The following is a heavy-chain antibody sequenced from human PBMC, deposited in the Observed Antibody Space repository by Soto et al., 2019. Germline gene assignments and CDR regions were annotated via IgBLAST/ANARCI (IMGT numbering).Heavy chain of an antibody. Sequence: PSETLSLTCTVSGGSISSGDYYWSWIRQPPGKGLEWIGYIYYSGSTYYNPSLKSRVTISVDTSKNQFSLKLSSVTAADTAVYYCARLVVPAASWFDPWGQGTLVPVSS. D-gene: IGHD2-2*01. V-gene: IGHV4-30-4*01. CDR2: IYYSGST. CDR1: GGSISSGDYY. J-gene: IGHJ5*02. CDR3: ARLVVPAASWFDP.